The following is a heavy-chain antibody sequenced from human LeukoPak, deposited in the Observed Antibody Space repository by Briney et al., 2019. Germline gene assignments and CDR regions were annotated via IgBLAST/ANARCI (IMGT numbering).Heavy chain of an antibody. CDR1: GFTFSDHY. CDR2: ISSSSSFT. CDR3: ARDRYSCSWFDI. V-gene: IGHV3-11*05. D-gene: IGHD6-13*01. J-gene: IGHJ3*02. Sequence: GGSLRLSCAASGFTFSDHYMSWIRQAPGKGLEWVSYISSSSSFTNYADSVKGRFTISRDNAKTSLYLQMNSLRAEDTAVYYCARDRYSCSWFDIWGQGTKVTVCS.